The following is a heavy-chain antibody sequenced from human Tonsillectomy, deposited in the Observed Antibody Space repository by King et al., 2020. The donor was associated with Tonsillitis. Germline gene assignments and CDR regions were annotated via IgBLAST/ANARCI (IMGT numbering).Heavy chain of an antibody. CDR2: ISSDGSDT. D-gene: IGHD1-26*01. J-gene: IGHJ3*02. V-gene: IGHV3-74*01. CDR1: GFTFNSYW. CDR3: ARAPVGSYRTFWYQEREEYAFDI. Sequence: VQLVESGGGLIQPGGSLRLSCAASGFTFNSYWMHWVRQAPGKGLVGVSRISSDGSDTTYADSVKGRFTISRDNAKNTLYLQMNSLRAEDTAVYYCARAPVGSYRTFWYQEREEYAFDIWGQGTMVTVSS.